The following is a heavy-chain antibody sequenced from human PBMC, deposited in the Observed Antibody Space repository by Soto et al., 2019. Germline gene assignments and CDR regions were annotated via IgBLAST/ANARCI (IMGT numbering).Heavy chain of an antibody. CDR2: IYYSVTT. V-gene: IGHV4-59*01. CDR3: ARLKDGDNFDY. CDR1: VDSISSYY. Sequence: SETLSLTCTVSVDSISSYYWSWIRQPPGKGLEWIGYIYYSVTTNYNPSLKSRVTISLDTSKNQLSLKVNSVTAADTAVYYCARLKDGDNFDYWGQGTLVTVSS. J-gene: IGHJ4*02. D-gene: IGHD4-17*01.